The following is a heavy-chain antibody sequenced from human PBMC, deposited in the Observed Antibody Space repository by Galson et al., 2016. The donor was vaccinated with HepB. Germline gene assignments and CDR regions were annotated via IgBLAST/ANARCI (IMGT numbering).Heavy chain of an antibody. CDR3: AKAQTWADAFDI. J-gene: IGHJ3*02. D-gene: IGHD3-16*01. CDR1: GFTFSSYS. Sequence: SLRLSCAASGFTFSSYSMHWVRQAPGKGLEWVAVISYDGSNTYYADSVKGRFTISRDNSKNTLYLQMNSLRAEDTAVYYCAKAQTWADAFDIWGQGTMVTVSS. CDR2: ISYDGSNT. V-gene: IGHV3-30-3*01.